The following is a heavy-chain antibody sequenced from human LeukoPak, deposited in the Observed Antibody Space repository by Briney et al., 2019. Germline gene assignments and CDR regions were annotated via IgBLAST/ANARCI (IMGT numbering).Heavy chain of an antibody. V-gene: IGHV4-34*01. CDR1: GGSFSGYY. Sequence: SETLSLTCAVYGGSFSGYYWSWIRQPPGKGLGWIGEINHSGSTNYNPSLKSRVTISVDTSKNQFSLKLSSVIAADTAVYYCARGGYDYVWGSYRYLGNFDYWGQGTLVTVSS. CDR2: INHSGST. J-gene: IGHJ4*02. CDR3: ARGGYDYVWGSYRYLGNFDY. D-gene: IGHD3-16*02.